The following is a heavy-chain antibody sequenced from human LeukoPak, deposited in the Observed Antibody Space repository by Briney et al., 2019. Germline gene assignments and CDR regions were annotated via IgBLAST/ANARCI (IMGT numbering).Heavy chain of an antibody. CDR1: GFTFSDYY. D-gene: IGHD2-2*02. V-gene: IGHV3-11*01. J-gene: IGHJ4*02. Sequence: GGSLRPSCAASGFTFSDYYMSWIRQAPGKGLEWVSYISSSGSTIYYADSVKGRFTISRDNAKNSLYLQMNSLRAEDTAVYYCARTPTAYCSSTSCYTDYWGQGTLVTVSS. CDR3: ARTPTAYCSSTSCYTDY. CDR2: ISSSGSTI.